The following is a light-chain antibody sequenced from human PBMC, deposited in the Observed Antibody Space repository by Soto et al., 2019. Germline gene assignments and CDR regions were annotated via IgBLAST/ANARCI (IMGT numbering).Light chain of an antibody. Sequence: QSALTQPASVSASPGQSITISCTGTSSDVGGYKFVSWYQHHPGKAPKLMIYEVNNRPSGVSNRFSGSKSGNTASLTISGLQPEDEADYYCLSYTSAITRVFGGGTKPTVL. CDR1: SSDVGGYKF. J-gene: IGLJ3*02. CDR2: EVN. V-gene: IGLV2-14*01. CDR3: LSYTSAITRV.